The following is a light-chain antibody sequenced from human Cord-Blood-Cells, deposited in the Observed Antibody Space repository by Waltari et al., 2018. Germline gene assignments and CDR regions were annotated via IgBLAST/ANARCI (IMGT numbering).Light chain of an antibody. V-gene: IGKV1-39*01. CDR3: QQSYSTPLT. CDR2: AAS. CDR1: QSISSY. J-gene: IGKJ4*01. Sequence: DNPANQSPSSLSPSVGDNITITCRASQSISSYLNWYQQKPGKAPKLLIYAASSLQSGVPSRFSGSGSGTDFTLTISSLQPEDFATYYCQQSYSTPLTFGGGTKVEIK.